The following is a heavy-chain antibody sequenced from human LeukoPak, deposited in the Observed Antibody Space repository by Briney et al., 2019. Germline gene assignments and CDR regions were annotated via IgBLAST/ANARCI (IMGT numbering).Heavy chain of an antibody. J-gene: IGHJ3*02. CDR2: IYTSGST. CDR1: GGSISSGSYY. D-gene: IGHD3-3*01. V-gene: IGHV4-61*02. Sequence: SETLSLTCTVSGGSISSGSYYWSWIRQPAGKGLEWIGRIYTSGSTNYNPSLKSRVTISVDTSKNQFSLKLSSVTAADTAVYYCARTSYDFWSGRDIWGQGTMVTVFS. CDR3: ARTSYDFWSGRDI.